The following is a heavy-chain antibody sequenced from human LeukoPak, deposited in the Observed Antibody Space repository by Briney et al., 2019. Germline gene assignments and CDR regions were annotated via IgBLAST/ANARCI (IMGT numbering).Heavy chain of an antibody. D-gene: IGHD1/OR15-1a*01. Sequence: ASVKVSCKASGYTFTSYGISWVRQAPGQGPEWMGWINGNSGGTKYAQKFEGRVTMTSDTSTSTVQMDLGTLRSDDTAVYYCARENIEQWPAFDYWGQGTPVTVSS. V-gene: IGHV1-18*01. CDR1: GYTFTSYG. J-gene: IGHJ4*02. CDR3: ARENIEQWPAFDY. CDR2: INGNSGGT.